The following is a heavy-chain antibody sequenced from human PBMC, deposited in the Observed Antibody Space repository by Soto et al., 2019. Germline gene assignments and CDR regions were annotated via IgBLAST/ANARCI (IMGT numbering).Heavy chain of an antibody. CDR3: AYSNSYYYYYYGMDV. D-gene: IGHD4-4*01. Sequence: LSLTCAVYGGSFIGYYWSWIRQPPGKGLEWIGEINHSGSTNYNPSLKSRVTISVDTSKNQFSLKLSSVTAADAAVYYCAYSNSYYYYYYGMDVWGQGTTVTVSS. CDR1: GGSFIGYY. J-gene: IGHJ6*02. CDR2: INHSGST. V-gene: IGHV4-34*01.